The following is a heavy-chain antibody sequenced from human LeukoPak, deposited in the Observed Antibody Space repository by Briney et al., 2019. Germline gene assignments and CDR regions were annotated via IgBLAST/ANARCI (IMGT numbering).Heavy chain of an antibody. CDR1: GGSISSLY. D-gene: IGHD6-6*01. V-gene: IGHV4-59*08. CDR2: IYYTGRT. CDR3: ARHRAYSSSSPFDY. Sequence: PSETLSLTCSVSGGSISSLYWSWIRQPPGKGLEWIGYIYYTGRTNYNPSLKSRGTMLVDMSKNQCSLRLSSVTAADTAVYYCARHRAYSSSSPFDYWGQGTLVTVSS. J-gene: IGHJ4*02.